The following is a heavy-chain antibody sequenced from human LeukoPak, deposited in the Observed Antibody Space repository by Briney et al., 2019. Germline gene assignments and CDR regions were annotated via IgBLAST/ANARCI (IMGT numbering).Heavy chain of an antibody. CDR1: GGTFSSYA. D-gene: IGHD3-22*01. V-gene: IGHV1-69*05. J-gene: IGHJ5*02. CDR2: IIPIFGTA. CDR3: ARGNSETYSYDSSGTGGFDP. Sequence: SVKVSCKASGGTFSSYAISWVRQAPGQGLEWMGGIIPIFGTANYAQKFQGRVTITTDESTSTAYMELSSLRSEDTAVYYCARGNSETYSYDSSGTGGFDPWGQGTLVAVSS.